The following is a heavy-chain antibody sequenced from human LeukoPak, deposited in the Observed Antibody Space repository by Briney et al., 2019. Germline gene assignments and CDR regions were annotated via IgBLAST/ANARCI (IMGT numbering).Heavy chain of an antibody. CDR2: ISSSSSYI. V-gene: IGHV3-21*01. J-gene: IGHJ6*02. D-gene: IGHD3-10*01. CDR1: GFTFSSYS. CDR3: ARDLYYDSGNYYYYYGMDV. Sequence: GGSLRLSCAASGFTFSSYSMNWVRQAPGKGLEWVSSISSSSSYIYYADSVKGRFTISRDNAKNSLYLQMNSLRAEDTAVYYCARDLYYDSGNYYYYYGMDVWGQGTTVTVSS.